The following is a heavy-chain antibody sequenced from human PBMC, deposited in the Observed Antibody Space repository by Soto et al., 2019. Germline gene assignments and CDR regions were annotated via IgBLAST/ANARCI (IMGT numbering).Heavy chain of an antibody. Sequence: ASVKVSCKASGYTFTSYDINWVRQATGQGLEWMGWMNPNSGNTGYAQKFQGRVTMTRNTSISTAYMELSSLRSEDTAVYYCAREIVVVPAAINYYYYYGMDVWRQRTTVTVTS. CDR1: GYTFTSYD. CDR3: AREIVVVPAAINYYYYYGMDV. J-gene: IGHJ6*02. D-gene: IGHD2-2*01. CDR2: MNPNSGNT. V-gene: IGHV1-8*01.